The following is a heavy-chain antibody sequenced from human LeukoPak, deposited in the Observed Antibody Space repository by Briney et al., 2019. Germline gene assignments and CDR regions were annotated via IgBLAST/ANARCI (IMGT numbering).Heavy chain of an antibody. CDR2: INHSGGT. V-gene: IGHV4-34*01. D-gene: IGHD4-23*01. J-gene: IGHJ4*02. Sequence: PSETLSLTCAVYGGSFSGYYWSWIRQPPGKGLEWIGEINHSGGTNYNPSLKSRVTISVDTSKNQFSLKLSSVTAADTAVYYCARANLRWYQIGGLDYWGQGTLVTVSS. CDR1: GGSFSGYY. CDR3: ARANLRWYQIGGLDY.